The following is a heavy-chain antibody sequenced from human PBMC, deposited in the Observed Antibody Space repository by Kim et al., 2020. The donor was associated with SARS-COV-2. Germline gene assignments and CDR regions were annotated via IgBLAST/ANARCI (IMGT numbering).Heavy chain of an antibody. CDR1: GFTFSSYW. J-gene: IGHJ6*02. D-gene: IGHD6-6*01. CDR3: ARVGGSYSSSSEEIYYYYGMDV. CDR2: IKQDGSEK. Sequence: GGSLRLSCAASGFTFSSYWMSWVRQAPGKGLEWVANIKQDGSEKYYVDSVKGRFTISRDNAKNSLYLQMNSLRAEDTAVYYCARVGGSYSSSSEEIYYYYGMDVWGQGTTVTVSS. V-gene: IGHV3-7*03.